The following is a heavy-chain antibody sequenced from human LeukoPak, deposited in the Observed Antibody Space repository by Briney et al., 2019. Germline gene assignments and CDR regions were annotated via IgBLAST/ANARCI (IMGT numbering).Heavy chain of an antibody. CDR2: IYYSGST. V-gene: IGHV4-59*01. J-gene: IGHJ6*03. CDR3: ARITYYYDSSGYYYYYMDV. Sequence: PSETLSLTCTVSGGSISSYYWSWIRQLPGKGLEWIGYIYYSGSTNYNPSLKSRVTISVDTSKNQFSLKLSSVTAADTAVYYCARITYYYDSSGYYYYYMDVWGKGTTVTISS. CDR1: GGSISSYY. D-gene: IGHD3-22*01.